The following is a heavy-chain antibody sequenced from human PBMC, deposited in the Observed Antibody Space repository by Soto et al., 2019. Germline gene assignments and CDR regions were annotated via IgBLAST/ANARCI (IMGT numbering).Heavy chain of an antibody. Sequence: NPSETLSLTCTVSGGSISSYYWSWIRQPPGKGLEWIGYIYYSVSTNYNPSLKSRVTISVDTSKSQFSLKLSSVTAADTAVYYCERARWFVEFDYWGQGTTVTVSS. CDR3: ERARWFVEFDY. V-gene: IGHV4-59*01. J-gene: IGHJ4*02. D-gene: IGHD3-10*01. CDR1: GGSISSYY. CDR2: IYYSVST.